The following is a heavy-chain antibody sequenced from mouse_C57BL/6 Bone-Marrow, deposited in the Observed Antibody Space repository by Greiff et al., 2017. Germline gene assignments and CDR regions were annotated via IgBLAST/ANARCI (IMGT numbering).Heavy chain of an antibody. CDR2: ISSGSSTI. J-gene: IGHJ2*01. CDR3: ARRGHGSSLDY. Sequence: EVHLVESGGGLVKPGGSLKLSCAASGFTFSDYGMHWVRQAPETGLAWVAYISSGSSTIYYADTVKGRFTISRDNAKNTLFRKVTSLRSEDTAMYYCARRGHGSSLDYWGQGTTRTVSS. V-gene: IGHV5-17*01. CDR1: GFTFSDYG. D-gene: IGHD1-1*01.